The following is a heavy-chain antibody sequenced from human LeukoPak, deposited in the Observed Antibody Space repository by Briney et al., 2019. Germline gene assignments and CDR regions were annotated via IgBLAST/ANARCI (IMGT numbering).Heavy chain of an antibody. CDR3: ATETIGRHYDY. CDR1: GFSFGSSG. J-gene: IGHJ4*02. D-gene: IGHD1-14*01. Sequence: PGGSLRLSCAASGFSFGSSGINRVRQAPGRGLEWVASIGSTGSDRYYADSVKGRFTISRDNAKNSLYLQINSLRVEDTAVYYCATETIGRHYDYWGQGTLLTVSS. CDR2: IGSTGSDR. V-gene: IGHV3-21*01.